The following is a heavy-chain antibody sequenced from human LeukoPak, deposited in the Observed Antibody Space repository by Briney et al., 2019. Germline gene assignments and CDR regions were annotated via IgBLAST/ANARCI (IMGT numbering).Heavy chain of an antibody. CDR1: GLSFDAYA. CDR2: ISKAGRTT. V-gene: IGHV3-23*01. D-gene: IGHD2-21*02. Sequence: GSLRISCAASGLSFDAYAMTWVRQAPGKGLEWVSSISKAGRTTFYTDSVKGRFTISRDNSKGTLHLQMNRLRAEDTALYYCAEDHDNTDFYYYFDSWGLGTLVTVSS. J-gene: IGHJ4*02. CDR3: AEDHDNTDFYYYFDS.